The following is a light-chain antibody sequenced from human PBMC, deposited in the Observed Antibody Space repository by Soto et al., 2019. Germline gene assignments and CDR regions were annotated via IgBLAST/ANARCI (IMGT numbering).Light chain of an antibody. CDR3: QQSYGTPIT. CDR2: VAS. Sequence: DIQITPSPSPPFASVGDRVTLPFRASQSISRYLNWYQQKPGKAPNLLIYVASSLQSEVPSRFSGSGSGTDFTLTITSLQPEDFATYYCQQSYGTPITFGQGTRLEIK. J-gene: IGKJ5*01. V-gene: IGKV1-39*01. CDR1: QSISRY.